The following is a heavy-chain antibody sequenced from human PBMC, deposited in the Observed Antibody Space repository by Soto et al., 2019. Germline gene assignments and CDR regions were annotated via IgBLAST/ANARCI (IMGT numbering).Heavy chain of an antibody. CDR2: ISYDGSNK. V-gene: IGHV3-30-3*01. J-gene: IGHJ2*01. D-gene: IGHD4-4*01. CDR3: ARPLWRNDYNWGYFDL. CDR1: GFTFSSYA. Sequence: GGSLRLSCAASGFTFSSYAMHWVRQAPXKGLEWVAVISYDGSNKYYADSVKGRFTISRDNSKNTLYLQMNSLRAEDTAVYYCARPLWRNDYNWGYFDLWGRGTLVTVSS.